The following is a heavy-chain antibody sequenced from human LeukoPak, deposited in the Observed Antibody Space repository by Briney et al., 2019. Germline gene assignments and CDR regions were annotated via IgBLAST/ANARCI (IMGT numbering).Heavy chain of an antibody. V-gene: IGHV3-30*18. D-gene: IGHD3-10*01. CDR2: ISYDGSNK. CDR3: AKEVEGTIRDY. Sequence: SGGSLRLSCAASGFTFSSYGMHCVRQAPGKGLEWVAVISYDGSNKYYADSVKGRFTISRDNSKNTLYLQMNSLRAEDTAVYYCAKEVEGTIRDYWGQGTPVTVSS. J-gene: IGHJ4*02. CDR1: GFTFSSYG.